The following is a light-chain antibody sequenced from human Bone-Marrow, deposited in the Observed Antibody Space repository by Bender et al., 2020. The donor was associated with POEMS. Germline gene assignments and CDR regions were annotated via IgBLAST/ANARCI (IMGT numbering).Light chain of an antibody. CDR1: ALPKKY. J-gene: IGLJ2*01. V-gene: IGLV3-10*01. Sequence: SYELTQPPSVSVSPGQTARITCSGDALPKKYAYWYQQKSGQAPVLVIFEDRRRPSGIPERFSGSSSGTMATLTISGAQVEDEGDFYCYSTDVSGNHRVFGGGTKVTVL. CDR3: YSTDVSGNHRV. CDR2: EDR.